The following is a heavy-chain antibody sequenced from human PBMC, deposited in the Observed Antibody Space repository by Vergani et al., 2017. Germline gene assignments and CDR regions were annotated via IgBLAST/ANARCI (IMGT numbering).Heavy chain of an antibody. D-gene: IGHD3-3*01. J-gene: IGHJ6*02. CDR2: IYYSGST. V-gene: IGHV4-59*01. Sequence: QVQLQESGPGLVKTSETLSLTCTVSGGSISSYYWSWIRQPPGKGLEWIGYIYYSGSTNYNPSLKSRVTISVDTSKNQFSLKLSSVTAADTAVYYCARDLDFWSGYSGYYYGMDVWGQGTTVTVSS. CDR1: GGSISSYY. CDR3: ARDLDFWSGYSGYYYGMDV.